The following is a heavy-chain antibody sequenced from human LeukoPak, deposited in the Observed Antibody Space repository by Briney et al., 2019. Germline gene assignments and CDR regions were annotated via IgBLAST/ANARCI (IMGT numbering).Heavy chain of an antibody. V-gene: IGHV4-30-2*01. J-gene: IGHJ4*02. D-gene: IGHD3-10*01. CDR1: GGSISSGGYY. Sequence: PSQTLSLTCTVSGGSISSGGYYWNWIRQPPGKGLEWIGYIYHSGNTHYNPSLKSRVTISLDRSKNQFSLKLSSVTAADTAVYYCARLYYYGSGSDFDYWGQGTLVTVSS. CDR2: IYHSGNT. CDR3: ARLYYYGSGSDFDY.